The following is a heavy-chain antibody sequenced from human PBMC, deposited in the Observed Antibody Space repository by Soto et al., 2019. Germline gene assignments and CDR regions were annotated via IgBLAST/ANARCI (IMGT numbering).Heavy chain of an antibody. CDR2: INPNSGNI. D-gene: IGHD3-10*01. Sequence: RASVKVSCKASGDTFTTYDINWVRQATGHGLEWMGWINPNSGNIGYAQRFQGRVTMTRDTALRTAYMEVSSLRSDDTDVYYCARGRAAGSYYLLDYWGQGTLVTVS. CDR3: ARGRAAGSYYLLDY. CDR1: GDTFTTYD. V-gene: IGHV1-8*01. J-gene: IGHJ4*02.